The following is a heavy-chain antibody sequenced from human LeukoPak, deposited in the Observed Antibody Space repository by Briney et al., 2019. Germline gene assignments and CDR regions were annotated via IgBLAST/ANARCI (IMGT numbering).Heavy chain of an antibody. CDR3: ARYGTMVRGVIMRAFDI. Sequence: SETLSLTCTVSGGSISGYYWSWIRQPPGKGLEWIGYIYYSGSTNYNPSLKSRVTISVDTSKNQFSLKLSSVTAADTAVYYCARYGTMVRGVIMRAFDIWGQGTMVTVSS. V-gene: IGHV4-59*08. CDR1: GGSISGYY. CDR2: IYYSGST. J-gene: IGHJ3*02. D-gene: IGHD3-10*01.